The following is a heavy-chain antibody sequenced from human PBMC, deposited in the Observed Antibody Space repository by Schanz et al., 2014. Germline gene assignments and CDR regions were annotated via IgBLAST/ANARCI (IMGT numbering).Heavy chain of an antibody. Sequence: QVQVVQSGAELKKPGASVKVSCKASEYSFTSYSMHWVCQAPGQRLEWMGWINTGSGDTKYSQNFQGRVTITRDTSASTAYMELSSLRSEDTAVYYCARDRGYCSGGSCLTFDYWGQGTLVTVSS. J-gene: IGHJ4*02. CDR3: ARDRGYCSGGSCLTFDY. CDR2: INTGSGDT. CDR1: EYSFTSYS. V-gene: IGHV1-3*04. D-gene: IGHD2-15*01.